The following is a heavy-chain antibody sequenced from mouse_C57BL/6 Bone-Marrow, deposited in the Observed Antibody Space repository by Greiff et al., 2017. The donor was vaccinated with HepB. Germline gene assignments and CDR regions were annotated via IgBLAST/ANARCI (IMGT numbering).Heavy chain of an antibody. J-gene: IGHJ2*01. CDR2: IDPENGDT. CDR1: GFNIKDDY. Sequence: EVMLVESGAELVRPGASVKLSCTASGFNIKDDYMHWVKQRPEQGLEWIGWIDPENGDTEYASKFQGKATITADTSSNTAYLQLSSLTSEDTAVYYCTTWDPYYFDYWGQGTTLTVSS. D-gene: IGHD4-1*01. CDR3: TTWDPYYFDY. V-gene: IGHV14-4*01.